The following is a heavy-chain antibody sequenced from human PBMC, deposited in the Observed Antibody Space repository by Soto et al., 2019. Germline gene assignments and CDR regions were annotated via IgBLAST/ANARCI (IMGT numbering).Heavy chain of an antibody. Sequence: QVQLVESGGGVVQPWRSLRLSFAASGFTFSSYAMHWGRQAPGKGLVWVAVISYDGSNKYYADSVNGRFTISRDNSKNTLYLQLRSLGAEDTVEYYCASTPRRQWEQSYYYYGMDVWGQGTTVTVSS. J-gene: IGHJ6*02. CDR2: ISYDGSNK. CDR1: GFTFSSYA. D-gene: IGHD1-26*01. CDR3: ASTPRRQWEQSYYYYGMDV. V-gene: IGHV3-30-3*01.